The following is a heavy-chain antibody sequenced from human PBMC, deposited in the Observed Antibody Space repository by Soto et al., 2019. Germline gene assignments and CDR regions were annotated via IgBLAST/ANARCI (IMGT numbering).Heavy chain of an antibody. CDR1: GFTFSSYS. V-gene: IGHV3-21*01. J-gene: IGHJ4*02. D-gene: IGHD7-27*01. Sequence: EVQLVESGGGLVKPGGSLRLSCAASGFTFSSYSMNWVRQAPGKGLAWVSSISSSSSYIYYADSVKGRFTISRDNAKNSLYLQMNSLRAEDTAVYYCARNWGSPYYFDYWGQGTLVTVSS. CDR3: ARNWGSPYYFDY. CDR2: ISSSSSYI.